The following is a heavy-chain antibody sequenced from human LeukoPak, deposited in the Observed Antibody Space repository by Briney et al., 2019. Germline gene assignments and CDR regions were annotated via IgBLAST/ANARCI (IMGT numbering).Heavy chain of an antibody. CDR2: ISGSGGST. J-gene: IGHJ6*03. CDR3: AKCDYSNPRDYYYYYMDV. D-gene: IGHD6-13*01. CDR1: GFTFSSYA. Sequence: GGSLRLSCAASGFTFSSYAMSWVRQAPGKGLEWVSAISGSGGSTYYADSVKGRFTISRDNSKNTLYLQMNSLRAEDTAVYYCAKCDYSNPRDYYYYYMDVWGKGTTVTVSS. V-gene: IGHV3-23*01.